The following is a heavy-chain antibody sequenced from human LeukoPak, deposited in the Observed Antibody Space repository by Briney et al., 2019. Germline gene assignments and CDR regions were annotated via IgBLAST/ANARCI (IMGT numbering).Heavy chain of an antibody. CDR3: ARDRVVVTATWFDP. V-gene: IGHV1-69*04. Sequence: SVKVSCKASGGTFSSYAISWVRQAPGQGLEWMGRIIPILGIANYAQKFQGRVTITADKATSTAYMGLSSLRSDDTAVYYCARDRVVVTATWFDPWGQGTLVTVSS. CDR1: GGTFSSYA. J-gene: IGHJ5*02. D-gene: IGHD2-21*02. CDR2: IIPILGIA.